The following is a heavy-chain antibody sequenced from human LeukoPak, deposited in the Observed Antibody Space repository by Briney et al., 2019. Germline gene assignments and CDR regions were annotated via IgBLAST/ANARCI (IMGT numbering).Heavy chain of an antibody. V-gene: IGHV3-7*03. D-gene: IGHD6-13*01. J-gene: IGHJ4*02. CDR1: GFIFKDYW. CDR2: IRQDGDTK. Sequence: QTGGSLRLSCAASGFIFKDYWMTWVRQAPGKGLEWVANIRQDGDTKYYVDSVKGRFTISRDNAMNSLYLQMNSLRAEDTAIYYCARSLPYGTTWYGRSDFWGQGTLVTVSS. CDR3: ARSLPYGTTWYGRSDF.